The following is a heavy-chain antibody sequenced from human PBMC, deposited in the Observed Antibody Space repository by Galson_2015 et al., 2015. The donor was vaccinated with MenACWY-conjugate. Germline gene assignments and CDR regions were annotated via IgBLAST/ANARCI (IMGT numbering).Heavy chain of an antibody. V-gene: IGHV3-15*01. J-gene: IGHJ5*02. CDR3: TRDRDVGGSRWWFDP. D-gene: IGHD2-15*01. CDR1: GLTFSNVW. CDR2: IKCRTDGGTT. Sequence: SLRLSCATSGLTFSNVWMSWVRQAPGKGLEWVARIKCRTDGGTTDYATPVKGRFTILRDDSTNTLYLLMNSLKIEDTAMYFCTRDRDVGGSRWWFDPWGQGTLVTVSS.